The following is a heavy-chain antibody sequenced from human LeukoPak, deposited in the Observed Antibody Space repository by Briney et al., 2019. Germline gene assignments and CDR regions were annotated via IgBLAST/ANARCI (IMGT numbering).Heavy chain of an antibody. CDR2: IIPIFGTA. D-gene: IGHD3-10*01. Sequence: SVKVSCKASGGTFSSYAISWVRQAPGQGLEWMGGIIPIFGTANYAQKFQGRVTITADESTSTAYMELSSLRSEDTAVYYCAGLWFGELLPRYYYYGMDVWGQGTTVIVSS. V-gene: IGHV1-69*13. CDR3: AGLWFGELLPRYYYYGMDV. J-gene: IGHJ6*02. CDR1: GGTFSSYA.